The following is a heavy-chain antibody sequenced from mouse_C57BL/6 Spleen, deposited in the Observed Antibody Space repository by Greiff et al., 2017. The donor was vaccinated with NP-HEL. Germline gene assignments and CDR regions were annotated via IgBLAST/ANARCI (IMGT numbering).Heavy chain of an antibody. D-gene: IGHD2-4*01. CDR3: ARIYYEYDWFAY. CDR2: IYPRSGNT. Sequence: VQGVESGAELARPGASVKLSCKASGYTFTSYGISWVKQRTGQGLEWIGEIYPRSGNTYDNEKFKGKATLTADNSSSTAYMELRSLTSEDSAVYFCARIYYEYDWFAYWGQGTLVTVSA. CDR1: GYTFTSYG. V-gene: IGHV1-81*01. J-gene: IGHJ3*01.